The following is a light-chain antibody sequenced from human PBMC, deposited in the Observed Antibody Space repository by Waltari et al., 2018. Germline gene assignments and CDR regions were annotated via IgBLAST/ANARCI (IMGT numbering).Light chain of an antibody. Sequence: MTQSPSSLSTSVGDRVTVTCRASQSISRYLNWYQQKPGKAPNLLIYRASSLHSGVPSRFNGSGSGTDFTLTISSLKPEDFATYYCQQSYSIPWTFGQGTMVETK. J-gene: IGKJ1*01. CDR3: QQSYSIPWT. CDR2: RAS. V-gene: IGKV1-39*01. CDR1: QSISRY.